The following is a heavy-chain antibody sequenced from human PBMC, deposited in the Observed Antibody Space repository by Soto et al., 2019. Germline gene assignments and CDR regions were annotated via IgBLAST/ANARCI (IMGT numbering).Heavy chain of an antibody. V-gene: IGHV5-10-1*01. CDR2: IDPSDSQT. D-gene: IGHD3-22*01. CDR1: GYSFAGYW. Sequence: PGEALKISCKGSGYSFAGYWITWVRQKPGKGLEWMGRIDPSDSQTYYSPSFRGHVTISVTKSITTVFLQWSSLRYSDTAMYYCARQIYDSDTGPNCQYYFYXWGQGTPVTVSX. CDR3: ARQIYDSDTGPNCQYYFYX. J-gene: IGHJ4*02.